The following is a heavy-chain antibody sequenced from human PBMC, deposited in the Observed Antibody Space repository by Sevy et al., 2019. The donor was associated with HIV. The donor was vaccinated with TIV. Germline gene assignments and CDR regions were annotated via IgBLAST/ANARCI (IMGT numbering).Heavy chain of an antibody. CDR3: ARRNDFDI. CDR2: VYYTGGT. Sequence: SETLSLTCTVSGGSINSDHWNWIRQRPAKGLERIGYVYYTGGTNYNPSLKNRVTISVARTKNQFSLKLTSVTAADTAGYYWARRNDFDIWGQGTMVTVSS. V-gene: IGHV4-59*08. J-gene: IGHJ3*02. CDR1: GGSINSDH.